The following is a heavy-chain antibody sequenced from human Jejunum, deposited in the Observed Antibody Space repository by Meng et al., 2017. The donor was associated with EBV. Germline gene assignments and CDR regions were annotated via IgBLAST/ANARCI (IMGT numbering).Heavy chain of an antibody. Sequence: QEAGLALVNPSEPLSLPFHVSGGSINTTSYNWGWIRQPPGKGLEWIWTVCRSGSNYNPSLKSRVTISVDTSKNQFSLKVNSVTAADTAVYYCVMGPDYAKSGYWGQGILVTVSS. V-gene: IGHV4-39*01. CDR2: VCRSGS. CDR3: VMGPDYAKSGY. J-gene: IGHJ4*02. CDR1: GGSINTTSYN. D-gene: IGHD4-17*01.